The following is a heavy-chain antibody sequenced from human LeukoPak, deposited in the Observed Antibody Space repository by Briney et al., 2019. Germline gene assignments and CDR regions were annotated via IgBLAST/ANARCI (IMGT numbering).Heavy chain of an antibody. CDR1: GFTFSSYS. V-gene: IGHV3-21*01. CDR3: ARDGGGRLLWFGELDY. CDR2: ISSSSSYI. D-gene: IGHD3-10*01. J-gene: IGHJ4*02. Sequence: GGSLRLSCAASGFTFSSYSMNWVRQAPGKGLEWVSSISSSSSYIYYADSVKGRFTISRDNAKNSLYLQMNSLRAEDTAVYYCARDGGGRLLWFGELDYWGQGTLVTVSS.